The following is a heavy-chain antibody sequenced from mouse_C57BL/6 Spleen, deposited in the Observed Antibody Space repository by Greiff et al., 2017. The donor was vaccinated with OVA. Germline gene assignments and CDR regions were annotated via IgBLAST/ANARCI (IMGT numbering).Heavy chain of an antibody. J-gene: IGHJ3*01. D-gene: IGHD2-4*01. CDR1: GYTFTSYG. V-gene: IGHV1-81*01. CDR2: IYPRSGNT. CDR3: AKFYDYDDKWFSY. Sequence: VQLQQPGAELARPGASVKLSCKASGYTFTSYGISWVKQRTGQGLEWIGEIYPRSGNTNYNEKFKGKATLTADKSSSTAYMELRSLTSEDSAVYCGAKFYDYDDKWFSYWGQGTLVTVSA.